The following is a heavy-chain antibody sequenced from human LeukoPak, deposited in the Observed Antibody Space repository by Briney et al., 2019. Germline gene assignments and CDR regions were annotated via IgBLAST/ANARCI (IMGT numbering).Heavy chain of an antibody. CDR2: IHYSGST. V-gene: IGHV4-59*01. CDR3: ARGRSGSYWTSFFDY. J-gene: IGHJ4*02. Sequence: SETLSLTCTVSGGSISSYYWSWIRQPPGKGLEWIGYIHYSGSTNYNPSLKSRVTISVDTSKNQFSLKLSSVTAADTAVYYCARGRSGSYWTSFFDYWGQGTLVTVSS. D-gene: IGHD1-26*01. CDR1: GGSISSYY.